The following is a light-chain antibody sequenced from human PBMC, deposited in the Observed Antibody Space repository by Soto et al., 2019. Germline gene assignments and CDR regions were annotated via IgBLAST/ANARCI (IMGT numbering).Light chain of an antibody. CDR2: DVS. J-gene: IGLJ2*01. V-gene: IGLV2-14*01. CDR1: SSDIGGYNY. Sequence: QSALTQPASVSGSPGQSITISCTGTSSDIGGYNYVSWYQQNPGKAHKLMIYDVSNRPSGVSNRFSASTSGNTASLTISGLQAEDEADYYCSSYTSSTTLVFGGGTKVTVL. CDR3: SSYTSSTTLV.